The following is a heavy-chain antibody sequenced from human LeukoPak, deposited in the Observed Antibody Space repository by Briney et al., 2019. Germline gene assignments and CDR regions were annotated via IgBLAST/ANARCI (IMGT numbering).Heavy chain of an antibody. CDR2: FDPEDGET. Sequence: ASVTVSCKVSGYTLTELSMHWVRQAPGKGLEWMGGFDPEDGETIYAQKFQGRVTMTEDTSTDTAYMELSSLRSEDTAVYYCATERYCSSTSCYGSHWFDPWGQGTLVTVSS. J-gene: IGHJ5*02. CDR1: GYTLTELS. CDR3: ATERYCSSTSCYGSHWFDP. V-gene: IGHV1-24*01. D-gene: IGHD2-2*01.